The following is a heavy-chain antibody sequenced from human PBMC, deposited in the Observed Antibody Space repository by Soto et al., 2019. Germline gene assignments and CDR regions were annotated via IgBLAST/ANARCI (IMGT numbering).Heavy chain of an antibody. Sequence: QVQLQQWGAGLLKPSETLSLTCAVYGGSFSGYYWSWIRQPPGKGLEWIGEINHSGSTNYNPSLKSRVTISVDTSKNQFSLKLSSVTAADTAVYYCARGRRWLQPGPYFDYWGQGTLVTVSS. J-gene: IGHJ4*02. CDR2: INHSGST. D-gene: IGHD5-12*01. CDR3: ARGRRWLQPGPYFDY. CDR1: GGSFSGYY. V-gene: IGHV4-34*01.